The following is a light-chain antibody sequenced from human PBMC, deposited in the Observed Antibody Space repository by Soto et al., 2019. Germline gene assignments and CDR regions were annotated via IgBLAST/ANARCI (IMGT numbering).Light chain of an antibody. CDR1: QSVLYSSNNKNY. J-gene: IGKJ3*01. CDR2: WAS. Sequence: DIVMTQSPDSLAVSLGERATINCKSSQSVLYSSNNKNYLAWYQQKPGQPPKLLIYWASTRESGVPDRFSGSGSGTDFTLTISSLQAEDVAVYYCQQHYNTPFTFGPGTKVAIK. V-gene: IGKV4-1*01. CDR3: QQHYNTPFT.